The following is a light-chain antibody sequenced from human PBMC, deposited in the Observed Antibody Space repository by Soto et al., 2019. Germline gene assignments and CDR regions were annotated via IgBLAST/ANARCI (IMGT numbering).Light chain of an antibody. CDR3: CSYAGNQSLI. Sequence: QSVLTQPASVSGSPGQSITISCSGTSRDVGSYDLVSWYQHHPGKAPNLVTFAVRKRPSGISHRFSGSESGNKASLTISWLRAEDEADYYCCSYAGNQSLIFGGGTKLTVL. CDR1: SRDVGSYDL. V-gene: IGLV2-23*02. CDR2: AVR. J-gene: IGLJ2*01.